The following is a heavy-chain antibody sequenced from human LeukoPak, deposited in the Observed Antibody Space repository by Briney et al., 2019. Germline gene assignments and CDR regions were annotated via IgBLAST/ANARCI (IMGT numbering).Heavy chain of an antibody. V-gene: IGHV1-2*02. J-gene: IGHJ5*02. CDR3: ARVAVEMASWFDP. CDR1: GYIFTGYH. CDR2: INPNSGDT. Sequence: ASVRVSCKASGYIFTGYHMHWVRQAPGQGLEWVGWINPNSGDTNYAQKFQGRVTMTRDTSISKVYMELSRLRSDDTAVYYCARVAVEMASWFDPWGQGTLLTVSS. D-gene: IGHD5-24*01.